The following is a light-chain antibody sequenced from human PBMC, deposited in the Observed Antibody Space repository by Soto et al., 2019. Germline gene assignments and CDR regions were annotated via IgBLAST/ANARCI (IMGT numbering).Light chain of an antibody. J-gene: IGKJ2*01. CDR1: QSVSSNY. Sequence: EIVLTQSPGTLSLSPGERAILSCRASQSVSSNYLAWYQQKPGQSPRLLIYGASSRAAGIPDKFSGSGSGTDFTLTISRLEPEDFAVYYCQHDDNSPTFGLGTKLEIK. CDR3: QHDDNSPT. CDR2: GAS. V-gene: IGKV3-20*01.